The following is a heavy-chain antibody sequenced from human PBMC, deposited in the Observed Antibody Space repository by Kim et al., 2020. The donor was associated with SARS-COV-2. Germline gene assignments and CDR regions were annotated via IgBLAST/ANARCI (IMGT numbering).Heavy chain of an antibody. J-gene: IGHJ4*02. V-gene: IGHV3-53*01. CDR3: ARGRGSYLDY. D-gene: IGHD1-26*01. CDR2: ST. Sequence: STYYADSVKGRFTISRDNSKNTLYLQMNSLRAEDTAVYYCARGRGSYLDYWGQGTLVTVSS.